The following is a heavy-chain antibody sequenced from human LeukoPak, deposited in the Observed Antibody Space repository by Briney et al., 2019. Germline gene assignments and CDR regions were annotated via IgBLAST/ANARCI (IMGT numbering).Heavy chain of an antibody. D-gene: IGHD6-19*01. J-gene: IGHJ6*03. CDR3: ARDPPYSSGWYGWWFYMDV. Sequence: EGSLRLSCAASGFTFSSYWMHWVRHAPGKGLVWVSRINSDGSSTIYADSVKGRFTISRDNAKNTLYLQMNSLRAEDTAVYYCARDPPYSSGWYGWWFYMDVWGKGTTVTVSS. CDR1: GFTFSSYW. CDR2: INSDGSST. V-gene: IGHV3-74*01.